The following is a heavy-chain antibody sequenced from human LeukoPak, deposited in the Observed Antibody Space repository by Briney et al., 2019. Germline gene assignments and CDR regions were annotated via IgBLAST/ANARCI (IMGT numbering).Heavy chain of an antibody. CDR2: FNPNSGGT. D-gene: IGHD5-18*01. CDR1: GYTFTGYY. Sequence: ASVKVSCKASGYTFTGYYMHSVRQAPGQGLEWMGWFNPNSGGTNYAQKLQGRVTMTRDTSISTASMELSTLRADDTAVYYCARDQGGYSYGYSDYWGQGSLVSASS. J-gene: IGHJ4*02. V-gene: IGHV1-2*02. CDR3: ARDQGGYSYGYSDY.